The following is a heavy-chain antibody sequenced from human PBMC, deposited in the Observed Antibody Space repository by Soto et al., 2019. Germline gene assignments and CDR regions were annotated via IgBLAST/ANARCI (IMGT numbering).Heavy chain of an antibody. CDR3: ARGGSRGDIVVVPAVDYYYYYGMDV. V-gene: IGHV1-46*01. CDR2: INPSGGST. D-gene: IGHD2-2*01. J-gene: IGHJ6*02. CDR1: GYTFTSYY. Sequence: ASVKVSCKASGYTFTSYYMHWVRQAPAQGLEWMGIINPSGGSTSYAQKFQGRVTMTRDTSTSTVYMELSSLRSEDTAVYYCARGGSRGDIVVVPAVDYYYYYGMDVWGQGTTVTV.